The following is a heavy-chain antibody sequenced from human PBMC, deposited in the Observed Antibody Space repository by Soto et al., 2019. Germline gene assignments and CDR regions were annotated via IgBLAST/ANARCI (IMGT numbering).Heavy chain of an antibody. Sequence: PSETLSLTCAVSGGLISGGGYFWTWIRQPPGKGLEWIGYMYHSGSPLYNPSLKSRATISIDLSKNQFSLNLASLSSADTGVYFRARERPKVYFELEPWGPGALVTVSS. V-gene: IGHV4-30-2*01. D-gene: IGHD1-26*01. J-gene: IGHJ1*01. CDR2: MYHSGSP. CDR3: ARERPKVYFELEP. CDR1: GGLISGGGYF.